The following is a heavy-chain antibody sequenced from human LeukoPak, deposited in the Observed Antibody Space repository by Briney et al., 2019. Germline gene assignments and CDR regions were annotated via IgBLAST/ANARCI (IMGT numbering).Heavy chain of an antibody. V-gene: IGHV3-7*01. CDR3: AKALYGGHDY. D-gene: IGHD4-23*01. CDR2: IKQDGGEK. CDR1: GFTFSSYW. J-gene: IGHJ4*02. Sequence: GGSLRLSCAASGFTFSSYWMHWVRQAPGKGLEWVANIKQDGGEKYYVDSVKGRFTISRDNAKNALFLQMNSLRAEDTAVYYCAKALYGGHDYWGQGTLVTVSS.